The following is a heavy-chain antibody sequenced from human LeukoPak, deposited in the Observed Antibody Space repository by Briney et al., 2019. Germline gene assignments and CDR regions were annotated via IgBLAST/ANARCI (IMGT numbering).Heavy chain of an antibody. Sequence: GGSLRLSCAASGFTFSSYAMSWVRQAPGKGLEWVSAISGSGGSTYYADSVKGRFTISGDNSKNTLYLQMNSLRAEDTAVYYCAIWPGYYDSSGTTLDYWGQGTLVTVSS. CDR1: GFTFSSYA. D-gene: IGHD3-22*01. CDR2: ISGSGGST. J-gene: IGHJ4*02. CDR3: AIWPGYYDSSGTTLDY. V-gene: IGHV3-23*01.